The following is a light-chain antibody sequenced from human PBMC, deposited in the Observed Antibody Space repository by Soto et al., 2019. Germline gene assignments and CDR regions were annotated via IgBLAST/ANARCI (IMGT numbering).Light chain of an antibody. Sequence: EIVMTQSPATLSVSPGGRATLSCRASQSVSSNLAWYQQKPGQVPSLLIYGASTRATGIPARFSGSGSGTEFTLTIGNLQSEDFAVYYCQQYRSSPSFGQGTRLEIK. CDR2: GAS. V-gene: IGKV3-15*01. CDR3: QQYRSSPS. CDR1: QSVSSN. J-gene: IGKJ5*01.